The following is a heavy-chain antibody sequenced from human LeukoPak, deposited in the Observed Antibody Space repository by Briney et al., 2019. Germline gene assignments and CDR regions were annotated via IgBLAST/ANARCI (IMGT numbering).Heavy chain of an antibody. Sequence: PSETLSLTCAVYGGSFSGYYWSWIRQPPGKGLEWIGEINHSGSTNYNPSLKSRVTISVDTSKNQFSLKLSSVTAADTAVYYCASVPRTRRPLDYWGQGTLVTVSS. CDR1: GGSFSGYY. CDR3: ASVPRTRRPLDY. J-gene: IGHJ4*02. CDR2: INHSGST. D-gene: IGHD2-2*01. V-gene: IGHV4-34*01.